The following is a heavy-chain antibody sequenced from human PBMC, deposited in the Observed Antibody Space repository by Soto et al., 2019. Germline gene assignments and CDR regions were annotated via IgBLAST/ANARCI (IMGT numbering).Heavy chain of an antibody. Sequence: GPLRLPCEASGFTFSSYAMHWVRQAPGKGLEYVSAISINGGSTYYADSVKGRFTISRDNSKNTLYLQMSSLRAEDTAVYYCVKGYCSGGSCYLPYYYGMDVWGQGTTVTVSS. CDR3: VKGYCSGGSCYLPYYYGMDV. CDR2: ISINGGST. CDR1: GFTFSSYA. D-gene: IGHD2-15*01. V-gene: IGHV3-64D*08. J-gene: IGHJ6*02.